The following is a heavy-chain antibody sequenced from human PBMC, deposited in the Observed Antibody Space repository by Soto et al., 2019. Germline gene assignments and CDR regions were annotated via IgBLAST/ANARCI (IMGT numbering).Heavy chain of an antibody. J-gene: IGHJ4*02. Sequence: TLTLTCTFSGFSLSTNGVRVSWIRQPPGKALEWLARIDWDDDKFYSTSLRTRLTISKDTSKNQVVLTMTNMDPVDTATYYCARAPYSSSWYGDYFDYWGQGALVTVSS. CDR2: IDWDDDK. D-gene: IGHD6-13*01. V-gene: IGHV2-70*04. CDR1: GFSLSTNGVR. CDR3: ARAPYSSSWYGDYFDY.